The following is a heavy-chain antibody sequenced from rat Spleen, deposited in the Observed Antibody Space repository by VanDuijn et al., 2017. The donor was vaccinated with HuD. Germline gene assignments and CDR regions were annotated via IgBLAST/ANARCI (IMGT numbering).Heavy chain of an antibody. V-gene: IGHV5-7*01. CDR1: GFTFSNYT. Sequence: EVQLVESGGGLVQPGRSLKLSCAASGFTFSNYTMAWVRQAPKKGLEWVATITSGDSNTYYPDSVKGRFTISRDNAKNTLYLQMDSLRSEDTATYYCARGGYNYGWFAYWGQGTLVTVSS. J-gene: IGHJ3*01. CDR3: ARGGYNYGWFAY. CDR2: ITSGDSNT. D-gene: IGHD1-9*01.